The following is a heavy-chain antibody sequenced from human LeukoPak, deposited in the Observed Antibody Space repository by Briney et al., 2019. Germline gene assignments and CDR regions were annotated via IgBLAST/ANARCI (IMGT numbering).Heavy chain of an antibody. D-gene: IGHD2-2*01. Sequence: ASVKVSCKAAGYTFTCYYMHWGRQAPGQGLEWMGWINPNSGGTNYAQKFQGRVTMTRDTSISTAYMELSRLRSDDTAVYYCARDPPAAITYYGMDVWGQGTTVTVSS. J-gene: IGHJ6*02. CDR1: GYTFTCYY. V-gene: IGHV1-2*02. CDR3: ARDPPAAITYYGMDV. CDR2: INPNSGGT.